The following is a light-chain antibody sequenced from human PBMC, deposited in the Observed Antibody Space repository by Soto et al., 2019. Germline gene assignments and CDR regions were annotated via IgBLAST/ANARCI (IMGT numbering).Light chain of an antibody. J-gene: IGLJ1*01. Sequence: SYELTQPPSVSVAPGQTARITCGGNNIGNTPVHWYQQKPGQAPVLVIYCDNDRPSGIPERFSGSNSGNTATLTISGVEAADEADYYCQVWDSSPDPTGLFGPGTKVTVL. CDR2: CDN. CDR3: QVWDSSPDPTGL. CDR1: NIGNTP. V-gene: IGLV3-21*04.